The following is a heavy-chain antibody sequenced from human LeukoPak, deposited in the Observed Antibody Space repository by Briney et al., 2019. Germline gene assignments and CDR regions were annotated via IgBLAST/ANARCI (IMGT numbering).Heavy chain of an antibody. CDR3: ARSEESKARAPAYYYYYGMDV. V-gene: IGHV1-69*01. J-gene: IGHJ6*04. CDR2: INPIFGTA. CDR1: GGTFSSYA. Sequence: SVKVSCKASGGTFSSYAISWVRQAPGQGLEWMGGINPIFGTANYAQKFQGRVTITADESTSTAYMELSSLRSEDTAVYYYARSEESKARAPAYYYYYGMDVWGKGTTVTVSS.